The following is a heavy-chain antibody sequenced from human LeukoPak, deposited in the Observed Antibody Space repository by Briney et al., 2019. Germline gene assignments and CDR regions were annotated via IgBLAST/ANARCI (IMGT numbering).Heavy chain of an antibody. D-gene: IGHD6-13*01. J-gene: IGHJ4*02. CDR3: AKTVQQLEYFDY. CDR1: GFTFSSYA. Sequence: GGSLRLSCAASGFTFSSYAMSWVRQAPGKGLEWVSAISGSGGSTYYADSVKGRLTISRDNSKNTLYLQMNSLRAEDTAVYYCAKTVQQLEYFDYWGQGTLVTVSS. CDR2: ISGSGGST. V-gene: IGHV3-23*01.